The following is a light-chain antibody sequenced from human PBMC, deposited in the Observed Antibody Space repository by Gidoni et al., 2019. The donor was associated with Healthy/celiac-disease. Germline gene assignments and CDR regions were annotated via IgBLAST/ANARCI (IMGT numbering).Light chain of an antibody. V-gene: IGLV2-14*04. J-gene: IGLJ2*01. CDR3: SSYTGSSTPVV. Sequence: GSPGQSITISCTGTSSDVGGYNYVSWYQQHPGKAPKLMIYDVSNRPSGVSNRFSGSKSGNTASLTISGLQAEDEADYYCSSYTGSSTPVVFGGGTKLTVL. CDR2: DVS. CDR1: SSDVGGYNY.